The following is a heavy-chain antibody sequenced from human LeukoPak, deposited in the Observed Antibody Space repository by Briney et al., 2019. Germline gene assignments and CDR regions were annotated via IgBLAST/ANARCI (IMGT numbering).Heavy chain of an antibody. CDR1: GFPFSSYS. D-gene: IGHD3-10*01. CDR2: ISSSSSTI. Sequence: GGSLRLSCAASGFPFSSYSMNWVRQAPGKGLEWVSYISSSSSTIYYADSVKGRFTISRDNAKSSLYLQMNSLRDEDTAVYYCAREVLWFGELLYDYWGQGTLVTVSS. CDR3: AREVLWFGELLYDY. J-gene: IGHJ4*02. V-gene: IGHV3-48*02.